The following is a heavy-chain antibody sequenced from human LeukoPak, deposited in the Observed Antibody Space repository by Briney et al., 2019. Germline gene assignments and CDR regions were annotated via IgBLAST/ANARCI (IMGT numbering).Heavy chain of an antibody. CDR3: SRENGAFSPFGY. D-gene: IGHD2-8*01. V-gene: IGHV4-4*02. CDR1: GGSITSTNW. J-gene: IGHJ4*02. CDR2: ISLSGLT. Sequence: SETLSPTCGVSGGSITSTNWWGWVRQPPGQGLEWIGEISLSGLTNYNPSLKSRVTMALDKSKNHLSLNLTSVTAADTAVYYCSRENGAFSPFGYWGQGTLVTVPS.